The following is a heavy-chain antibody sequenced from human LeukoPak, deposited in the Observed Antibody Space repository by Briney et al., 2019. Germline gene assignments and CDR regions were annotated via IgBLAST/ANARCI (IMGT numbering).Heavy chain of an antibody. V-gene: IGHV4-61*02. Sequence: SETLSLTCTVSGGSISSGNYYWSWIRLPAGKGLEWIGRIYASGITKYNPSLKSRVTISVDTSKNQFSLNLSSVTAADTAVYYCARYGEAHVIDYWGQGTLVTVSS. CDR1: GGSISSGNYY. CDR3: ARYGEAHVIDY. D-gene: IGHD3-10*01. CDR2: IYASGIT. J-gene: IGHJ4*02.